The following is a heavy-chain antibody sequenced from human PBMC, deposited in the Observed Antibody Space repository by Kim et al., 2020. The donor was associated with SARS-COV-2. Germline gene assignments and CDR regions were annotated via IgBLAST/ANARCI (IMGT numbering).Heavy chain of an antibody. CDR3: ARDRGLYGDYGGRDV. CDR2: INPSGGSA. J-gene: IGHJ6*02. CDR1: AYTFTSYY. V-gene: IGHV1-46*01. D-gene: IGHD4-17*01. Sequence: ASVKVSCKASAYTFTSYYIHWVRQAPGQGLEWMGIINPSGGSASYAQEFQGRVTMTRDTSTSTVYMELSSLRSEDTAVCYCARDRGLYGDYGGRDVWGQG.